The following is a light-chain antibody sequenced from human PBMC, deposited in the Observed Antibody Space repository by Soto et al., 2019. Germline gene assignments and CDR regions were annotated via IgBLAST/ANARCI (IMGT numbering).Light chain of an antibody. J-gene: IGKJ5*01. CDR3: QQRSNYIT. CDR1: QSVSSY. V-gene: IGKV3-11*01. Sequence: EIVLTQPPATLSLSPGERATLSCRASQSVSSYLAWYQQKPGQAPRLLIYDASNRATGIPARFSGSGSGTDFTLTISSLEPEDFAVYYCQQRSNYITFGQGTRLEIK. CDR2: DAS.